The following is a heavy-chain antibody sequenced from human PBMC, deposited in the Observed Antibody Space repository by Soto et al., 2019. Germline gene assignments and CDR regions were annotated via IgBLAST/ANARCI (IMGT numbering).Heavy chain of an antibody. Sequence: VQLVQSGAEVQKPGASVRVSCKASGYSFTSYEINWVRQATGQGPEWIGWMNPNSGESGYSQKFEGRVTMTRNTSISTAYMQLSSLQSDDSAVYYCATLLGEAFDVWVQGTTVPVSS. CDR3: ATLLGEAFDV. CDR2: MNPNSGES. V-gene: IGHV1-8*01. J-gene: IGHJ3*01. CDR1: GYSFTSYE. D-gene: IGHD7-27*01.